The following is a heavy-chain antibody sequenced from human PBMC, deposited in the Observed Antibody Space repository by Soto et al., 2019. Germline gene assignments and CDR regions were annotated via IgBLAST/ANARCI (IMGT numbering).Heavy chain of an antibody. CDR2: ISYDGSNK. J-gene: IGHJ6*01. D-gene: IGHD2-2*01. CDR1: GFTFSSYG. Sequence: QVQLVESGGGVVQPGRSLRLSCTASGFTFSSYGMHWVRQAPGKGLEWVAVISYDGSNKYSADSVKGLFTISRDNSKNKLYVQMNSLGAEDTAVYYCARDPAIVVVVGDVPSDGMDVWGQGTTVTVSS. V-gene: IGHV3-30*03. CDR3: ARDPAIVVVVGDVPSDGMDV.